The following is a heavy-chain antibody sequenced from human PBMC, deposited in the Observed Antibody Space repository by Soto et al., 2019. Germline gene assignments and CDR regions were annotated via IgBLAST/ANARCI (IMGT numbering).Heavy chain of an antibody. J-gene: IGHJ5*02. V-gene: IGHV1-8*01. CDR3: ARESANWFDP. CDR1: GYTFTSYD. Sequence: QVQLVQSGAEVKKPGASVKVSCKASGYTFTSYDINWVRQATGQGREWMGWMNPNSGNTGYAQKFQGRVNMTRNTYISTADMELSSLRYEDTAVYYCARESANWFDPWGQGTLVTVSS. CDR2: MNPNSGNT.